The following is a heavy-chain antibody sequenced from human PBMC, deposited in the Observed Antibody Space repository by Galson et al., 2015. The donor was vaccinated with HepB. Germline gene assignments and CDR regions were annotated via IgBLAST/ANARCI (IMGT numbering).Heavy chain of an antibody. J-gene: IGHJ4*02. CDR2: INSDGSST. Sequence: SLRLSCAASGFTFSSYWMHWVRQAPGKGLVWVSRINSDGSSTSYADSVKGRFTISRDNAKNTLYLQMNSLRAEDTAVYYCTLLDPGIAAARDYWGQGTLVTVSS. CDR1: GFTFSSYW. D-gene: IGHD6-13*01. CDR3: TLLDPGIAAARDY. V-gene: IGHV3-74*01.